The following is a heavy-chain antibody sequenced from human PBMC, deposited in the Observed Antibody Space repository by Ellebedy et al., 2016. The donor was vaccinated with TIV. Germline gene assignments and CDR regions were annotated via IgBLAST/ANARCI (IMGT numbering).Heavy chain of an antibody. CDR1: GGSISSYY. CDR2: IYYSGST. Sequence: SETLSLXXTVSGGSISSYYWSWIRQPPGKGLERIGYIYYSGSTNYNPSLKSRVTISVDTSKNQFSLKLSSVTAADTAVYYCARDYTIFGVVSHYYYGMDVWGQGTTVTVSS. D-gene: IGHD3-3*01. CDR3: ARDYTIFGVVSHYYYGMDV. J-gene: IGHJ6*02. V-gene: IGHV4-59*01.